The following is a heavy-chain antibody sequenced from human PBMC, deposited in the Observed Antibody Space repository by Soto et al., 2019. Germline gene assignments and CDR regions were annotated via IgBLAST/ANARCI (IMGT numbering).Heavy chain of an antibody. CDR1: GFTFDLNG. CDR2: ISYDGSDK. J-gene: IGHJ6*02. CDR3: ARDRGAGRENYFGMDV. D-gene: IGHD3-10*01. Sequence: QMQLVESGGGVVQPGRSLRLSCVASGFTFDLNGLHWVRQAPGKGLEWVTVISYDGSDKYYANSLQGRVTVSRDNSKNTLYLHMDSLRTEDTAIYYCARDRGAGRENYFGMDVWGQGTTVTVSS. V-gene: IGHV3-30-3*01.